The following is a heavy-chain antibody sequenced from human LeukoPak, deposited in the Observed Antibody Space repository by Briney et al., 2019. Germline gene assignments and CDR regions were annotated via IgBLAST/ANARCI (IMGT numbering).Heavy chain of an antibody. Sequence: SVKVSCKASGGTFSSYAISWVRQAPGQGLEWMGGIIPIFGTANYTQKFQGRVTITADESTSTAYMELSSLRSEDTAVYYCASTLPDIVVVPAAHAFDIWGQGTMVTVSS. D-gene: IGHD2-2*01. CDR2: IIPIFGTA. V-gene: IGHV1-69*01. J-gene: IGHJ3*02. CDR3: ASTLPDIVVVPAAHAFDI. CDR1: GGTFSSYA.